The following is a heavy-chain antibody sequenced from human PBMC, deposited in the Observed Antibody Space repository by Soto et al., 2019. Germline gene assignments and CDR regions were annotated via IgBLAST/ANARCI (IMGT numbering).Heavy chain of an antibody. D-gene: IGHD1-26*01. CDR1: GFTFSSYS. CDR2: ISRSSSTI. CDR3: ARVAGATLADY. V-gene: IGHV3-48*01. J-gene: IGHJ4*02. Sequence: EVQLVESGGGLVQPGGSLRLSCAASGFTFSSYSMNWVRQAPGKGLEWVSYISRSSSTIYYADSVKGRFTMSRDNAKNSLYLQMNSLRGEDTAVYYCARVAGATLADYWGQGTLVTVSS.